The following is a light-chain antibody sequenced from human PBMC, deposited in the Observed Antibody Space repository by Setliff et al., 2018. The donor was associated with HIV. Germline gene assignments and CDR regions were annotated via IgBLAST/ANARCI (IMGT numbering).Light chain of an antibody. J-gene: IGLJ1*01. CDR2: DVS. CDR1: SSDIGGYNY. CDR3: CSYTTSITYV. V-gene: IGLV2-14*03. Sequence: QSALTQPASVSGSPGQSITISCTGTSSDIGGYNYVSWYQQHPGKAPKLMIYDVSNRPSGVSDRFSGSKSGNTASLTISGLQAGDEADYYCCSYTTSITYVFGTGTKV.